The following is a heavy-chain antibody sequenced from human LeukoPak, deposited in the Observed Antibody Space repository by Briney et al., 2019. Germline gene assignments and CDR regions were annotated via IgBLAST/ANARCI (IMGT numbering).Heavy chain of an antibody. CDR2: INHSGST. J-gene: IGHJ5*02. D-gene: IGHD2-15*01. Sequence: SETLSLTCAVYGGSFSGYYWSWIRQPPGKGLEWIGEINHSGSTNYNPSLKSRVTISVDTSKNQFSLKLSSVTAADTAVYYCARKTVVVVAATPRSNWFDPWGQGTLVTVSS. V-gene: IGHV4-34*01. CDR3: ARKTVVVVAATPRSNWFDP. CDR1: GGSFSGYY.